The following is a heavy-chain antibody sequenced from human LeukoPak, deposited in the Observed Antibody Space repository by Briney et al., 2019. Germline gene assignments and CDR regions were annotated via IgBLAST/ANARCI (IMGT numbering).Heavy chain of an antibody. CDR2: TYYRSKWYN. CDR1: GDSVSSNSAA. D-gene: IGHD3-10*01. V-gene: IGHV6-1*01. CDR3: ASSGGAEGAPAPPRYYYSYYRDV. Sequence: PSQTLSLTCAISGDSVSSNSAAWNWIRQSPSRGLEWLGRTYYRSKWYNDYAVSVKSRITINPDTSKNQFSLQLNSVTPEDTAVYYCASSGGAEGAPAPPRYYYSYYRDVGEKGPRVPVPS. J-gene: IGHJ6*03.